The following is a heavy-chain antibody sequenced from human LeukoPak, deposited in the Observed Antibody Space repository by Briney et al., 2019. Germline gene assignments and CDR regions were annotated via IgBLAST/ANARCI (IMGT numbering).Heavy chain of an antibody. CDR1: GGSISTFY. V-gene: IGHV4-59*01. J-gene: IGHJ6*02. D-gene: IGHD4-17*01. CDR3: AREDPQTTVPEGLDV. CDR2: IYYSGST. Sequence: SETLSLTCTVSGGSISTFYWSWLRQPPGKGLEWIGYIYYSGSTNYNPSLKSRVTISVDTSKNQFSLRLSSVTAADTAVYYRAREDPQTTVPEGLDVWGQGTTVTVSS.